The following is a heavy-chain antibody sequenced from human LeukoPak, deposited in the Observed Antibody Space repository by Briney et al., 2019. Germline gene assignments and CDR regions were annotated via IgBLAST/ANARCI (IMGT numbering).Heavy chain of an antibody. CDR3: ARPARSSGWYFDY. CDR1: GFTVSSNY. V-gene: IGHV3-66*04. Sequence: GGSLRLSCAASGFTVSSNYVSWVRQAPGKGLEWVSVVYSGDSTFYADSVKGRFTISRDNSKNTLYLQMNNLRAEDTAMYYCARPARSSGWYFDYWGQGTLVTVSS. CDR2: VYSGDST. J-gene: IGHJ4*02. D-gene: IGHD6-19*01.